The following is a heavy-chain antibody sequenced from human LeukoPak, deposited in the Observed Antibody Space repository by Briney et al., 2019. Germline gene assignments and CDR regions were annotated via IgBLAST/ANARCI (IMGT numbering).Heavy chain of an antibody. Sequence: ASVKVSCKASGYTFTSYGINWVRQAPGQGLEWMGWISGYNGNTNYAQKLQGRVTMTTDTATRTAYMELRSLRSDDTAMYYCARHRLPRVYYDSSGYYHDASDIWGQGTMVTVSS. CDR1: GYTFTSYG. CDR3: ARHRLPRVYYDSSGYYHDASDI. J-gene: IGHJ3*02. CDR2: ISGYNGNT. V-gene: IGHV1-18*01. D-gene: IGHD3-22*01.